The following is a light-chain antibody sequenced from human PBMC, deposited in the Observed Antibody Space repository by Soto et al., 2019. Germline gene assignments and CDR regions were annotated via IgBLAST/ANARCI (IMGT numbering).Light chain of an antibody. CDR1: NSNIASNT. J-gene: IGLJ1*01. V-gene: IGLV1-44*01. CDR2: YNH. Sequence: QSALTQPPSASETPGQTVSISCSGSNSNIASNTVNWYQHIPGTAPKLLIYYNHQRPSGVPDRFSGSKSGTSASLAISGLQSEDESDYYCAAWDDTLKRYVFGTGTKVTVL. CDR3: AAWDDTLKRYV.